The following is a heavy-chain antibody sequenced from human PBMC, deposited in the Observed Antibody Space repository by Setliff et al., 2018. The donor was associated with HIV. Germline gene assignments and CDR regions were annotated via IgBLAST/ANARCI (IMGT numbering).Heavy chain of an antibody. CDR2: IYYSGST. V-gene: IGHV4-39*01. CDR1: GGSISSSRYY. J-gene: IGHJ6*03. D-gene: IGHD3-3*01. CDR3: ARLEYYYYMDV. Sequence: SETLSLTCTVSGGSISSSRYYWGWIRQPPGKGLDWIGYIYYSGSTYYNPSLKSRVTISLDTTTSQFALKLSSVTAADTAVYYCARLEYYYYMDVWGKGTTVTVSS.